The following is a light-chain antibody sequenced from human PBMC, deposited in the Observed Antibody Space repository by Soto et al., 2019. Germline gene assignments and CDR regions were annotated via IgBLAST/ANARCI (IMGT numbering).Light chain of an antibody. CDR1: QSVSNN. V-gene: IGKV3D-15*01. CDR2: DAS. J-gene: IGKJ1*01. Sequence: EIVMTQSPATVSVSPGERATLSCTASQSVSNNLAWYQQKPGQAPRLLIYDASNRATGIPARFSGSGSGTDFTLTISSLQSEDFAVYYCQQYDNWPWTFGQGTKVDIK. CDR3: QQYDNWPWT.